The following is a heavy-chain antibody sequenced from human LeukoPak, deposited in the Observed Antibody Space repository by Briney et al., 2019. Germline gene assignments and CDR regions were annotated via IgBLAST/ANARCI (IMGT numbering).Heavy chain of an antibody. CDR1: GFTFSSYA. J-gene: IGHJ4*02. CDR3: AKYDIVVVVAATGFDY. V-gene: IGHV3-23*01. D-gene: IGHD2-15*01. CDR2: ISGSGGST. Sequence: GGSLRLXCAASGFTFSSYAMSWVRRAPGKGLESVSAISGSGGSTYYADSVKGRFTISRDNSKNTLYLQMNSLRAEDTAVYYCAKYDIVVVVAATGFDYWGQGTLVTVPS.